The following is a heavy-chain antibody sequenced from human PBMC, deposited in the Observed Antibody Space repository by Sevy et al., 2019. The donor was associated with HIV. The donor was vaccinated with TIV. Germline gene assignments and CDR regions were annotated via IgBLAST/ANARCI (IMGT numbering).Heavy chain of an antibody. V-gene: IGHV5-51*01. CDR2: IYPGDSDT. J-gene: IGHJ4*02. CDR1: GYIFTSYW. Sequence: GESLKISCKGSGYIFTSYWIGWVRQMPGKGLEWMGMIYPGDSDTRYSPSFQGQVTISADKSISTAYLQWSSLKASDTAMYYCARTRITMVRGVIPYFDYWGQRTLVTVSS. D-gene: IGHD3-10*01. CDR3: ARTRITMVRGVIPYFDY.